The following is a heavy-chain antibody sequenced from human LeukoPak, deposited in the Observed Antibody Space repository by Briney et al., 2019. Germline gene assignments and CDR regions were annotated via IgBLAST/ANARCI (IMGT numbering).Heavy chain of an antibody. CDR2: IYYTGST. CDR1: GDSVSNGNYY. V-gene: IGHV4-61*03. Sequence: PSETLSLTCTVSGDSVSNGNYYWGWLRQPPGKALEWIGYIYYTGSTYYNPSLEGRVTISVDTSRNHFSVKLSSVTAADTAVYYCARSQNYYGSGDYWSQGTLVTVSS. CDR3: ARSQNYYGSGDY. D-gene: IGHD3-10*01. J-gene: IGHJ4*02.